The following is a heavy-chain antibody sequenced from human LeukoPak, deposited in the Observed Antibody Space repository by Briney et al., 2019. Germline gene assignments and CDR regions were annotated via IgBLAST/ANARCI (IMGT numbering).Heavy chain of an antibody. Sequence: PSETLSLTCTVSGDSITSYYWGWIRQPPGKGLEWIGYVYYSGSTSYNPSLKSRVTISVDTSKKQFSLRLSSVTAADTALYYCARKGSNWSTQFDYWGQGTLVTVSS. J-gene: IGHJ4*02. CDR1: GDSITSYY. V-gene: IGHV4-59*08. D-gene: IGHD6-13*01. CDR3: ARKGSNWSTQFDY. CDR2: VYYSGST.